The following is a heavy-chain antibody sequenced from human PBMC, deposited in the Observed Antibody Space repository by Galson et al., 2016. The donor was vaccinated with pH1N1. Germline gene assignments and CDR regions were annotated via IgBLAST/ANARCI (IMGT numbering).Heavy chain of an antibody. CDR1: GDSISSSSYY. V-gene: IGHV4-39*07. D-gene: IGHD3-3*01. CDR3: ARRFFEYLEALPTDAFDV. CDR2: IYYTGNT. Sequence: SETLSLTCTVSGDSISSSSYYWGWVRRSPGEGLEWIGIIYYTGNTYHNPSLKSRVAISVDTSKNQFSLKMNSMTDADTAVYYCARRFFEYLEALPTDAFDVWGPGTMVTVSS. J-gene: IGHJ3*01.